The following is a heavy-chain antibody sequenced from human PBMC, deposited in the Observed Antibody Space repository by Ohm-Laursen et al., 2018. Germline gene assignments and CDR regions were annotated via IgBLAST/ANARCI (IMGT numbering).Heavy chain of an antibody. CDR2: LYYIGST. Sequence: SETLSLTCAVYGGSFSGYYWGWIRLPPGKGLEWIVSLYYIGSTYYNPSLKSRVTISVDTSKNQFSLKLSSVTAADTAVYYCARPSPVGSSGWYHVFDYWGQGTLVTVSS. CDR1: GGSFSGYY. V-gene: IGHV4-39*01. D-gene: IGHD6-19*01. CDR3: ARPSPVGSSGWYHVFDY. J-gene: IGHJ4*02.